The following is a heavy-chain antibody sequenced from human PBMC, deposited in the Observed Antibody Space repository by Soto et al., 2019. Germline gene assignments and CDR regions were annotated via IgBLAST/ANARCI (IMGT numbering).Heavy chain of an antibody. V-gene: IGHV4-59*12. D-gene: IGHD6-13*01. Sequence: PSETLSLTCTVSGGSISSYYWSWIRQPPGKGLEWIGYIYYSGSTNYNPSLKSRVTISVDTSKNQFSLKLSSVTAADTAVYYCGSWYSSSFMDVWGQGTTVTVSS. CDR3: GSWYSSSFMDV. J-gene: IGHJ6*02. CDR1: GGSISSYY. CDR2: IYYSGST.